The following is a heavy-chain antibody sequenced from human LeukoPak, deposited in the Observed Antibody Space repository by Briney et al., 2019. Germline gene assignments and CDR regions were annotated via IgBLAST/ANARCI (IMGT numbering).Heavy chain of an antibody. J-gene: IGHJ6*02. D-gene: IGHD2-21*02. CDR3: AKEVYCGADCNKPGYGMDV. Sequence: PGGSLRLSCAASGFTFSSYAMSWVRQAPGKGLEWVSVISGSAGRRYNADSVKGRFTISRDNSRNTLYLQMNSLRAEDTAVYYCAKEVYCGADCNKPGYGMDVWGQGTTVTVSS. CDR2: ISGSAGRR. V-gene: IGHV3-23*01. CDR1: GFTFSSYA.